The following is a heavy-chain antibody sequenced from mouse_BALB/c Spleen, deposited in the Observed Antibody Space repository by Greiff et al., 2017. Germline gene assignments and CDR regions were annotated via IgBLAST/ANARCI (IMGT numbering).Heavy chain of an antibody. CDR3: ARDKGDYYGSSYWYFDV. CDR2: IWGDGST. J-gene: IGHJ1*01. Sequence: VKLMESGPGLVAPSQSLSITCTVSGFSLTGYGVNWVRQPPGKGLEWLGMIWGDGSTDYNSALKSRLSISKDNSKSQVFLKMNSLQTDDTARYYCARDKGDYYGSSYWYFDVWGAGTTVTVSS. V-gene: IGHV2-6-7*01. D-gene: IGHD1-1*01. CDR1: GFSLTGYG.